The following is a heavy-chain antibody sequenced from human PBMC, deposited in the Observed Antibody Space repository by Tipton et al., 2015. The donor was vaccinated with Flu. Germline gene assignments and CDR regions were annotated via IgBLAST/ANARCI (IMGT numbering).Heavy chain of an antibody. J-gene: IGHJ3*02. D-gene: IGHD1-26*01. CDR2: INHSGST. CDR3: ATYGETAGSYWRSFEN. CDR1: GGSFSGYY. V-gene: IGHV4-34*01. Sequence: LRLSCAVYGGSFSGYYWSWIRQPPGKGLEWIGKINHSGSTNYNPSLKSRVTISVDTSKNQFSLKLSSVTAADTAVYYCATYGETAGSYWRSFENWGQGTMVTVSS.